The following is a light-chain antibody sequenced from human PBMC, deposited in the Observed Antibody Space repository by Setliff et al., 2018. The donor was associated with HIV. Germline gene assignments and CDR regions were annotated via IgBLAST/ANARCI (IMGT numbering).Light chain of an antibody. J-gene: IGLJ3*02. Sequence: LTQPPSASGTPGQRVTISCSGSNSNIGSNTVNWYQQLPGTAPKLLIYSNNQRPSGVPDRLSGSKSGTSASLAISGLQSEDEADYYCASWDDSLNGWVFGGGTQLTVL. CDR3: ASWDDSLNGWV. CDR2: SNN. CDR1: NSNIGSNT. V-gene: IGLV1-44*01.